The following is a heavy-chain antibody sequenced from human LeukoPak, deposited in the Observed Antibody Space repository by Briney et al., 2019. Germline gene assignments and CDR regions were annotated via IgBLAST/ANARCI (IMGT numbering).Heavy chain of an antibody. J-gene: IGHJ4*02. D-gene: IGHD2-21*02. CDR3: ARVPGYCGGDCYFDH. Sequence: GGSLRLSCAASGFTFSSYWMSWVRQAPGKGLEWVANIKQDGSEKYYVDSVKGRFTISRDNAKNSLYLQMNSLRAEDTAVYYCARVPGYCGGDCYFDHWGQGTLVTVSS. CDR1: GFTFSSYW. V-gene: IGHV3-7*01. CDR2: IKQDGSEK.